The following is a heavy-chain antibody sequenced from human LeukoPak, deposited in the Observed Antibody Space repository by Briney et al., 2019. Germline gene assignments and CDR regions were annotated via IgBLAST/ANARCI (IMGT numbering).Heavy chain of an antibody. CDR1: GFTFDVYG. CDR2: INWNGDST. J-gene: IGHJ6*03. D-gene: IGHD3-16*02. Sequence: GGSLRLSCAASGFTFDVYGMSWVRQAPGKGLEWVSDINWNGDSTGYADSVKGRFTISRDNAKNSLYLQMNSLRAEDTALYYCARRESSYQNYYYYYHMDVWGKGTTVTVSS. V-gene: IGHV3-20*04. CDR3: ARRESSYQNYYYYYHMDV.